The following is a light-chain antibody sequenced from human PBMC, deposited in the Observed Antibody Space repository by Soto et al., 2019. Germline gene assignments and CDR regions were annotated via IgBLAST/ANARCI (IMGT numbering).Light chain of an antibody. V-gene: IGKV3-11*01. CDR2: GAS. Sequence: EMVVTQSPATLSVSPGERATLSCRASQDVSSNLAWYQQKPGQAPRLLIYGASTRAAGVPPRFSGSGSGTDFTLTISSLEPEDFAVYYCQQRSNWPPITFGQGTRLEIK. CDR3: QQRSNWPPIT. J-gene: IGKJ5*01. CDR1: QDVSSN.